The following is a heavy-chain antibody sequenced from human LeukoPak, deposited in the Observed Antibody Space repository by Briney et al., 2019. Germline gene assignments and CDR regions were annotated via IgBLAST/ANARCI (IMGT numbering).Heavy chain of an antibody. CDR3: ARHGSSWAYFDY. CDR1: GGSISSYY. V-gene: IGHV4-59*08. J-gene: IGHJ4*02. CDR2: IYYSGST. Sequence: SETLSRTCTVSGGSISSYYWSWIRQPPGKGLEWIGYIYYSGSTNYNPSLKSRVTISVDTSKNQFSLKLSSVTAADTAVYYCARHGSSWAYFDYWGQGTLVTVSS. D-gene: IGHD6-13*01.